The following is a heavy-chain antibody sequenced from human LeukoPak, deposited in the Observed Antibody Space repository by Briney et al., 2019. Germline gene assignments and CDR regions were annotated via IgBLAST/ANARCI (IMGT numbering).Heavy chain of an antibody. D-gene: IGHD3-22*01. J-gene: IGHJ4*02. CDR1: GYSFTSYW. CDR2: IDPSDSYT. Sequence: GESLKISCKGSGYSFTSYWLSWVRQMPGKGLEWMGRIDPSDSYTIYSPSFQGHVTISADKSISTAYLQWRSLKASDTAMYYWASAYSYDSSGYYLGDYWGQGTLVTVSS. V-gene: IGHV5-10-1*01. CDR3: ASAYSYDSSGYYLGDY.